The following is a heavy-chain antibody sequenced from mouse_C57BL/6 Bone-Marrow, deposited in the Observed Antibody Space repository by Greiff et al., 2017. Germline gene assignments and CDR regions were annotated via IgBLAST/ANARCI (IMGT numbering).Heavy chain of an antibody. CDR2: IFPGSGST. J-gene: IGHJ2*01. CDR3: ARDGYYYGSSYYFDY. D-gene: IGHD1-1*01. Sequence: VQLQQSGPELVKPGASVKISCKASGYTFTDYYINWVKQRPGQGLEWIGWIFPGSGSTYYNEKFKGKATLTVDKSSSTAYMLLSSLTSEDSAVYFCARDGYYYGSSYYFDYWGQGTTLTVSS. CDR1: GYTFTDYY. V-gene: IGHV1-75*01.